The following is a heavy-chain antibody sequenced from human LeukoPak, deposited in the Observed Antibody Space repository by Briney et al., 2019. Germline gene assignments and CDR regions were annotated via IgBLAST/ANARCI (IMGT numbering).Heavy chain of an antibody. CDR2: IIPIFGTA. V-gene: IGHV1-69*05. CDR3: ASPADYDLLSGYYSFDAFDI. D-gene: IGHD3-22*01. Sequence: SVKVSCKASGGTFSSYAISWVRQAPGQGLEWMGGIIPIFGTANYAQKFQGRVTITTDESTSTAYMELSSLRSEETAVYYCASPADYDLLSGYYSFDAFDIWGQGTMVTVSS. CDR1: GGTFSSYA. J-gene: IGHJ3*02.